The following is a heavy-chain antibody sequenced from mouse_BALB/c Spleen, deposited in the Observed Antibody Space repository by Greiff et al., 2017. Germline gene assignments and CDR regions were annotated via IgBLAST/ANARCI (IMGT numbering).Heavy chain of an antibody. D-gene: IGHD1-1*01. Sequence: EVKLVESGGGLVKPGGSLKLSCAASGFTFSSYAMSWVRQTPEKRLEWVASISSGGSTYYPDSVKGRFTISRDNARNILYLQMSSLRSEDTAMYYCARGGLLYAMDYWGQGTSVTVSS. CDR2: ISSGGST. CDR3: ARGGLLYAMDY. V-gene: IGHV5-6-5*01. CDR1: GFTFSSYA. J-gene: IGHJ4*01.